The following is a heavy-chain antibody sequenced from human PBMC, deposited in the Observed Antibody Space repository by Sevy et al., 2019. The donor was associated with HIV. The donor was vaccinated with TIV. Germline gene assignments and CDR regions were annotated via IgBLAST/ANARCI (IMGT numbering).Heavy chain of an antibody. D-gene: IGHD5-12*01. V-gene: IGHV3-15*01. CDR3: TAVWYLEWLRSFDYFDY. J-gene: IGHJ4*02. Sequence: GGSLRLSCAASGFTFSNAWMSWVRQAPGKGLEWVGRIKSKTDGGTTDYAATVKGRFTISRDDSKNTLYLQMNSLKTEDTAVYYCTAVWYLEWLRSFDYFDYWGQGTLVTVSS. CDR1: GFTFSNAW. CDR2: IKSKTDGGTT.